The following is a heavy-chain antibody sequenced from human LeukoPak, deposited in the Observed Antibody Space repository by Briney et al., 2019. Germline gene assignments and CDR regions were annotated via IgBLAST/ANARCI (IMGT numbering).Heavy chain of an antibody. V-gene: IGHV3-23*01. CDR3: AKAAYYDFRSGSDY. J-gene: IGHJ4*02. Sequence: PGGSLRLSCAVSGFTFSSYAMSWVRQAPGKGLEWVSTISGSGGSTYYADSVKGRFTISRDNSKNTLSLQMNSLRGEDTAVYYCAKAAYYDFRSGSDYWGQGTLVTVSS. CDR1: GFTFSSYA. D-gene: IGHD3-3*01. CDR2: ISGSGGST.